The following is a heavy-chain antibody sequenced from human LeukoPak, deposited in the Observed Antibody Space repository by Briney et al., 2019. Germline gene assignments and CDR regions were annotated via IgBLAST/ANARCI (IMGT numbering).Heavy chain of an antibody. CDR2: ISYDGSNK. CDR3: ARGVAITLGGVIVNFDY. D-gene: IGHD3-16*02. CDR1: GFTFSSYA. V-gene: IGHV3-30*04. Sequence: GGSLRLSCAASGFTFSSYAMHWVRQAPGKGLEWVAVISYDGSNKYYADSVKGRYTISRDNSNNTLYLQLNSLRAEDTAVYYCARGVAITLGGVIVNFDYWGQGTLATVSS. J-gene: IGHJ4*02.